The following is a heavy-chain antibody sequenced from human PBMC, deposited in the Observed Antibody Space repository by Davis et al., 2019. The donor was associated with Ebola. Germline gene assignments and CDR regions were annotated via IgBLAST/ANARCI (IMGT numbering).Heavy chain of an antibody. Sequence: SETLSLTCAVYVGSFSGYYWSWIRQPPGKGLEWIGEINHSGSTNYNPSLKSRVTISVDTSKNQFSLKLSSVTAADTAVYYCARVWNYVCFDYWGQGTLVTVSS. V-gene: IGHV4-34*01. CDR2: INHSGST. CDR1: VGSFSGYY. D-gene: IGHD1-7*01. CDR3: ARVWNYVCFDY. J-gene: IGHJ4*02.